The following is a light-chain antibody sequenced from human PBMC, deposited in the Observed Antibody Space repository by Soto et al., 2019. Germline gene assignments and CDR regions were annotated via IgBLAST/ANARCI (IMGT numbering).Light chain of an antibody. Sequence: QSVLTQTPSASGTPGQRVTISCSGSNSNIENNYVYWYQQFPRTAPKLLIYKDDQRPSGVPDRFSGSKSGASASLAISRLRSEDEADYYCALRDDRLSGDWVFGGGTKLTGL. CDR3: ALRDDRLSGDWV. V-gene: IGLV1-47*01. CDR1: NSNIENNY. J-gene: IGLJ3*02. CDR2: KDD.